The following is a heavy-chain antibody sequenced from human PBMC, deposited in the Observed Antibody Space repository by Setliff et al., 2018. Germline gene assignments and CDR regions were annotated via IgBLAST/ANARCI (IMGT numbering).Heavy chain of an antibody. CDR3: ARGRAGHSGH. D-gene: IGHD6-19*01. V-gene: IGHV4-31*03. J-gene: IGHJ4*02. Sequence: LSLTCTVSGGYYWSWIRQHPGKGLEWIGYIYYSGSTSYYNPSLKSRVTISVDTSKNQFSLKLSSVTAADTAVYYCARGRAGHSGHWGQGTLVTVSS. CDR1: GGYY. CDR2: IYYSGST.